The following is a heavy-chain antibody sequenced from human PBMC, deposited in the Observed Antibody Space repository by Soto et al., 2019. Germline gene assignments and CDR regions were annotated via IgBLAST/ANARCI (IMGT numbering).Heavy chain of an antibody. V-gene: IGHV2-70*11. CDR2: IDWDDDK. Sequence: SGPTLVNPTQTLTLTCTFTGFALSSSGMCVSWILQPPGKALEWLARIDWDDDKYYNTSLRTRLTISKDTSKNQVVLIMTNMDPVDTATYYCARCITGTTNSDYWGQGTLVTVSS. D-gene: IGHD1-7*01. J-gene: IGHJ4*02. CDR3: ARCITGTTNSDY. CDR1: GFALSSSGMC.